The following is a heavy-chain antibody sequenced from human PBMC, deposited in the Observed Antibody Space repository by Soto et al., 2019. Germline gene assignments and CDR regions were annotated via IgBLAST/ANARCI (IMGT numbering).Heavy chain of an antibody. J-gene: IGHJ5*02. CDR1: GGTFSSYA. D-gene: IGHD3-22*01. CDR2: IIPIFGTA. Sequence: QVQLVQSGAEVKKPGSSVKVSCKASGGTFSSYAISWVRQAPGQGLEWMGGIIPIFGTANYAQKFQGRVTITADESTSTAYMELSSLRSEDTAVYYCARDPLDQYYYDSSGRRRHELVDPWGQGTLVTVSS. CDR3: ARDPLDQYYYDSSGRRRHELVDP. V-gene: IGHV1-69*12.